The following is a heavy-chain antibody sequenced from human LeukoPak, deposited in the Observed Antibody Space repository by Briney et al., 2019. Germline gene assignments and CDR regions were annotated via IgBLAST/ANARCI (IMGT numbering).Heavy chain of an antibody. CDR1: GGSISSSSYY. J-gene: IGHJ4*02. Sequence: SETLSLTCTVSGGSISSSSYYWGWIRQPPGKGLEWIRSIYYSGSTYYNPSLKSRVTISVDTSKNQFSLKLSSVTAADTAVYYCARLTSFGGAGWSLGGNYFDYWGQGTLVTVSS. D-gene: IGHD2-15*01. CDR3: ARLTSFGGAGWSLGGNYFDY. CDR2: IYYSGST. V-gene: IGHV4-39*07.